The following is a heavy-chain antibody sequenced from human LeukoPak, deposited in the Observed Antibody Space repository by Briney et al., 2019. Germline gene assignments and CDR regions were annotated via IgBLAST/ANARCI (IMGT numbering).Heavy chain of an antibody. J-gene: IGHJ4*02. D-gene: IGHD3-22*01. CDR2: IYYSGST. CDR3: ARQSYDTSGGYYFDY. CDR1: GGSISSSSYY. V-gene: IGHV4-39*01. Sequence: SETLSLTCTVSGGSISSSSYYWGWIRQPPGKGLEWIGSIYYSGSTYYNPSLKSRVTKSVDTSKNQFSLKLSSVTAADTAVYYCARQSYDTSGGYYFDYWGQGTLVTVSS.